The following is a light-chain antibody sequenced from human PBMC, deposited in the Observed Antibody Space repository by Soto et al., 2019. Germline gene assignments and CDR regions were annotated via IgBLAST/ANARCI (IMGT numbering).Light chain of an antibody. CDR1: QSISSW. CDR3: LQYYSFPRT. J-gene: IGKJ1*01. Sequence: DIQMTQSPSTLSASVGDRVTITCRASQSISSWLAWYQQKPGKAPKLLIYAASTLQSGVPSRFSGSGSGTDFTLTISCLQSEDFATYYCLQYYSFPRTFGQGTKVDI. V-gene: IGKV1-5*01. CDR2: AAS.